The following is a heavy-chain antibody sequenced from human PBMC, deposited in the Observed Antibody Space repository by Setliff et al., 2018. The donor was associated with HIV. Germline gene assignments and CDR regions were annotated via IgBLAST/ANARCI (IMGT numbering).Heavy chain of an antibody. Sequence: ASVKVSCKASGGTSSTHAMNWVRQAPGQGLEWMGQIISILDTTTYAQQLQGRVTITADESTSTFYMELSSLRSADTAVYYCAGPRGDEAFDIWGQGTKVTVSS. D-gene: IGHD3-10*01. CDR2: IISILDTT. CDR3: AGPRGDEAFDI. J-gene: IGHJ3*02. V-gene: IGHV1-69*11. CDR1: GGTSSTHA.